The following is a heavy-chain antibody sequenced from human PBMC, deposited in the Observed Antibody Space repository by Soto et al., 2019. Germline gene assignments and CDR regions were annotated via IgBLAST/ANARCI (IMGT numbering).Heavy chain of an antibody. Sequence: QVQLQQSGPGLVKPSQTLSLTCAISGDSVSSNSAAWNWIRQSPSRGLEWLGRTYYRSKWYNEYAVSVKSRITINPDTSKNQFSLQLNSVTPEDTAVYYCARDRFAYGGNSDRVGAFDIWGQGTMVTVSS. CDR3: ARDRFAYGGNSDRVGAFDI. CDR2: TYYRSKWYN. D-gene: IGHD4-17*01. J-gene: IGHJ3*02. V-gene: IGHV6-1*01. CDR1: GDSVSSNSAA.